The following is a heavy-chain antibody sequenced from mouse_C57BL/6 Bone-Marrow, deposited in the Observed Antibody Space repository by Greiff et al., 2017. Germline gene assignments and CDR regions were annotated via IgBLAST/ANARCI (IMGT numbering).Heavy chain of an antibody. Sequence: EVQLQQSGTVLARPGASVKMSCKTSGYTFTSYWMHWVKQRPGQGLEWIGAIYPGNSDTSYNQKFKGKAKLTAVTSASTAYMELSSLTNEDSAVYYCTRGYGYDWYDMDYWGQGTSVTVSS. V-gene: IGHV1-5*01. CDR2: IYPGNSDT. CDR1: GYTFTSYW. J-gene: IGHJ4*01. CDR3: TRGYGYDWYDMDY. D-gene: IGHD2-2*01.